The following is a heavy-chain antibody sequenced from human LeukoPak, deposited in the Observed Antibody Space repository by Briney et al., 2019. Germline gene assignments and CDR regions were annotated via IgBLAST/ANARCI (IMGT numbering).Heavy chain of an antibody. CDR1: GYTFTSYG. J-gene: IGHJ3*02. CDR2: ISAYNGNT. D-gene: IGHD5-18*01. CDR3: AREAAMEAFDI. Sequence: GASVKVSCMASGYTFTSYGISWVRQAPGQGLEWMGWISAYNGNTNYAQKLQGRVTMTRDTSTSTVYMELSSLRSEDTADYYCAREAAMEAFDIWGQGTMVTVSS. V-gene: IGHV1-18*01.